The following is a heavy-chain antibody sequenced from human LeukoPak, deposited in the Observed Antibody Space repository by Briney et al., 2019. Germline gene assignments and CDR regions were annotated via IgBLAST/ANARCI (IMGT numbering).Heavy chain of an antibody. CDR2: IRPSGTDI. D-gene: IGHD1-14*01. J-gene: IGHJ4*02. CDR1: GFTFSDTY. CDR3: TRDPRNLDY. V-gene: IGHV3-11*01. Sequence: GGSLRLSCAVSGFTFSDTYMTWIRQAPGKGLESLSYIRPSGTDISYADSVKGRFTISRDNAKNSLYLQMNSLRVEDTAVYYCTRDPRNLDYWGQGTLVTVSS.